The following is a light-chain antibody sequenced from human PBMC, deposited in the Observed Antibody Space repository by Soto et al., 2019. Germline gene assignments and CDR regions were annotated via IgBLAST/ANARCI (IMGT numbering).Light chain of an antibody. CDR3: SSYAGSSNV. CDR2: EVN. J-gene: IGLJ1*01. CDR1: SSDVGGYNY. V-gene: IGLV2-8*01. Sequence: QSALTQPPSASGSPGQSVAICCTGTSSDVGGYNYVSWYQQHPGKAPKLMIYEVNKRPSGVHDRFSGSKSGNTASLTVSGLQAEDEADYYCSSYAGSSNVFGTGTKVTVL.